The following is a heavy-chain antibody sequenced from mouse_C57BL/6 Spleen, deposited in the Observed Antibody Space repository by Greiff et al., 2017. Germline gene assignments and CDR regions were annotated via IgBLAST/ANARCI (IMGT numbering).Heavy chain of an antibody. D-gene: IGHD1-1*01. CDR1: GYTFTDYE. V-gene: IGHV1-15*01. CDR2: IDPETGGT. CDR3: TKDYYGSRWYFDY. Sequence: QVQLQHSGAELVRPGASVTLSCKASGYTFTDYEMHWVKQTPVHGLEWIGAIDPETGGTAYNQKFKGKAILTADKSSSTAYMELRSLTSEDSAVYYCTKDYYGSRWYFDYWGQGTTLTVSS. J-gene: IGHJ2*01.